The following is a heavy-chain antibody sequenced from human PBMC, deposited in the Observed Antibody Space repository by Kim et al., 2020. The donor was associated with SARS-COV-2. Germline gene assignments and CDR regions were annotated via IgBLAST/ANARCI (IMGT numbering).Heavy chain of an antibody. CDR2: IYYSGST. CDR3: ARLVVVAATQRFYYYYGMDV. CDR1: GGSISSSSYY. J-gene: IGHJ6*02. Sequence: SETLSLTCTVSGGSISSSSYYWGWIRQPPGKGLEWIGSIYYSGSTYYNPSLKSRVTISVDTSKNQFSLKLSSVTAADTAVYYCARLVVVAATQRFYYYYGMDVWGQGTTVTVSS. V-gene: IGHV4-39*01. D-gene: IGHD2-15*01.